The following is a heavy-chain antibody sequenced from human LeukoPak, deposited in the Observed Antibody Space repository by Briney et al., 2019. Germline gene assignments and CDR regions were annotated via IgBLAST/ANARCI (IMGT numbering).Heavy chain of an antibody. D-gene: IGHD2-2*01. Sequence: PSETLSLTCSVSGTSVSSYYWSWIRQPPGKGLEWIGYIYYSGSTNYNPSLKSRVTISVDTSKNQFSLKLSSVTAADTAVYYCARNLGYHDAFDIWGQGTMVTVSS. V-gene: IGHV4-59*02. J-gene: IGHJ3*02. CDR3: ARNLGYHDAFDI. CDR1: GTSVSSYY. CDR2: IYYSGST.